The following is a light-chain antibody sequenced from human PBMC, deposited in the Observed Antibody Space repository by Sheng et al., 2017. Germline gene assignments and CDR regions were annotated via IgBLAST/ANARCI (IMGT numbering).Light chain of an antibody. V-gene: IGKV1-39*01. CDR2: AAS. CDR3: QQYNSMGT. CDR1: QSISSY. J-gene: IGKJ1*01. Sequence: DIQMTQSPSSLSASVGDRVTITCRASQSISSYLNWYQQKPGKAPKLLIYAASSLQSGVPSRFSGSGSGTDFTLTISSLQPDDFATYYCQQYNSMGTFGQGTKVE.